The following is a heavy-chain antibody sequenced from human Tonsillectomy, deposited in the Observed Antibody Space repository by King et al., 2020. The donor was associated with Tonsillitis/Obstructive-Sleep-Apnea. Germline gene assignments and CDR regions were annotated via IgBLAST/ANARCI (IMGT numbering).Heavy chain of an antibody. D-gene: IGHD2-21*01. CDR3: AEEQQGWGGFDI. J-gene: IGHJ3*02. CDR1: GFTFSSYA. Sequence: VQLVESGGGLVQPGGSLRLSCAASGFTFSSYAMNWVRQAPRKGLEWVSAISGSGGSTYYADSVKGRFTISRDNSKNTLYLQMNSLRAEDTAVYYCAEEQQGWGGFDIWGQGTMVTVSS. V-gene: IGHV3-23*04. CDR2: ISGSGGST.